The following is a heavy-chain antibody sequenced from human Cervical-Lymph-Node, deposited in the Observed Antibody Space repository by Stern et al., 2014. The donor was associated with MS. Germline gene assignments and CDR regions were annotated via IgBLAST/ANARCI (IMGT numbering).Heavy chain of an antibody. Sequence: VQLVESGGGVVQPGRSLRLTCTVSGFTFSSYGMHWVRQAPGKGLEWVAVIWYDGSNKYYADSVKGRFTISRDNSKNTLYLQMNSLRAEDTAVYYCARPGIAVAGPFDYWGQGTLVTVSS. D-gene: IGHD6-19*01. CDR3: ARPGIAVAGPFDY. V-gene: IGHV3-33*08. CDR2: IWYDGSNK. J-gene: IGHJ4*02. CDR1: GFTFSSYG.